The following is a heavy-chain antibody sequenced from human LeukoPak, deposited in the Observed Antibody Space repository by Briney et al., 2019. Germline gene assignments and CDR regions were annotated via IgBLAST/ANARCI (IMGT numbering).Heavy chain of an antibody. CDR1: GFTFSSYS. J-gene: IGHJ6*02. Sequence: KTGGSLRLSCAASGFTFSSYSMNWVRQAPGKGLEWVSSISSSSSYIYYADSVKGRFTISRDNAKNSLYLQMNSLRAEDTAVYYCARALRAAAAYPTDVWGQGTTVTVSS. D-gene: IGHD6-13*01. CDR3: ARALRAAAAYPTDV. V-gene: IGHV3-21*01. CDR2: ISSSSSYI.